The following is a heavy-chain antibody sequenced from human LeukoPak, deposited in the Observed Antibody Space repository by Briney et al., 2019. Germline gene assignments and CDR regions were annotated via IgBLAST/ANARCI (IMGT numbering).Heavy chain of an antibody. Sequence: RRSLRLSCAASGFTFSSYGMPWVRQAPGKELKGMAVISDDGSNEYYAASVKGRFNISRDNSKNTLYLQMNSLRAEDTAVYYCAKVRDGYSVYYYGMDVWGQGTTVTVSS. D-gene: IGHD5-24*01. CDR3: AKVRDGYSVYYYGMDV. V-gene: IGHV3-30*18. CDR1: GFTFSSYG. J-gene: IGHJ6*02. CDR2: ISDDGSNE.